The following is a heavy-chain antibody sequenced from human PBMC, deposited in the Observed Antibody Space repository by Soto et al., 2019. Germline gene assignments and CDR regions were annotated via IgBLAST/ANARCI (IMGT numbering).Heavy chain of an antibody. CDR2: TYYRSKWGY. CDR3: SRDGSGPKDAFDS. V-gene: IGHV6-1*01. Sequence: SQTLSLTCVISGDSVSSKSAAWNWIRQSPSRELEWLGRTYYRSKWGYDYAVSVISRISINSDTTKNHFSLQLSSVTPEDTAVYYWSRDGSGPKDAFDSWGQGTMVT. CDR1: GDSVSSKSAA. J-gene: IGHJ3*02. D-gene: IGHD6-19*01.